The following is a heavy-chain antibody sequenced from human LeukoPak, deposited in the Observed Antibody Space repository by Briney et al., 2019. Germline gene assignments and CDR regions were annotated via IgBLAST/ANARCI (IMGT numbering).Heavy chain of an antibody. D-gene: IGHD2-8*01. CDR1: GGSISSSY. CDR3: ARLMGGLFDS. J-gene: IGHJ4*02. Sequence: SETLSLTCTVSGGSISSSYWSWIRQPPGKGLEWIGYIRYSGSTNYNPSLKSRVTISVDTSKNQFSLKLNSVTAADTAVYYCARLMGGLFDSWGQGTLVTVSS. CDR2: IRYSGST. V-gene: IGHV4-59*01.